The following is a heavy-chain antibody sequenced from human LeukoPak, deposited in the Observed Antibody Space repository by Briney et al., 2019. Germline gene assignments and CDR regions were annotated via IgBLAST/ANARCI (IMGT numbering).Heavy chain of an antibody. J-gene: IGHJ1*01. Sequence: SETLSLTCTVSGASISSGGYDWNWIRQHPGKGLEWIGYIYYSGSTYYNPSLKSRVTISVDTSKNQFSLQLNSVTAADTAVYYCARYLAAPGGDVYFQHWGQGTLVSVSS. V-gene: IGHV4-31*03. CDR2: IYYSGST. D-gene: IGHD6-13*01. CDR1: GASISSGGYD. CDR3: ARYLAAPGGDVYFQH.